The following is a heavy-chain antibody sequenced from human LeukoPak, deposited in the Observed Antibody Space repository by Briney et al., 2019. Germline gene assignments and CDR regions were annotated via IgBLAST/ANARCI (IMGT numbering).Heavy chain of an antibody. J-gene: IGHJ4*02. D-gene: IGHD5-12*01. CDR1: GYTFTGYY. CDR3: ARDRGDSGYLGSFDY. V-gene: IGHV1-2*02. CDR2: INPNSGGT. Sequence: GASVKVSCKASGYTFTGYYMHWVRQAPGQGLEWMGWINPNSGGTNYAQKFQGRVTMTRDTSISTAYMELSRLRSDDTAVYYCARDRGDSGYLGSFDYWGQGTLVTVSS.